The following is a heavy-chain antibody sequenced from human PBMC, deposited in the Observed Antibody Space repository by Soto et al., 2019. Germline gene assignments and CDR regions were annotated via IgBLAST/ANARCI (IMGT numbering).Heavy chain of an antibody. CDR3: ARGGYYFYMDV. D-gene: IGHD1-26*01. Sequence: QVQLQESGPGLVKPSETLSLTCAVSGGSISISNWWSWVRQTPGKGLEWIGQIPHSGSTNYSPSLSSRVTISVDKSMSPFSLKMDSVTAADTAVYYCARGGYYFYMDVWGEGTTVTVSS. CDR1: GGSISISNW. J-gene: IGHJ6*03. V-gene: IGHV4-4*02. CDR2: IPHSGST.